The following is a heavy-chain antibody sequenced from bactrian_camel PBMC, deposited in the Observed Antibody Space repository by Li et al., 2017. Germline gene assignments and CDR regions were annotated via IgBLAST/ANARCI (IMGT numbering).Heavy chain of an antibody. D-gene: IGHD3*01. CDR1: GYTSNSCG. Sequence: HVQLVESGGGSVQVGGSLRLSCTAPGYTSNSCGMDWYRQAPGKEREFVSSISTDGPTTYADSVKGRFTISRDNAKNTVYLQMTNVRHDDTAWYYCGAGGDDFCSPGWGQGTQVT. CDR2: ISTDGPT. J-gene: IGHJ4*01. V-gene: IGHV3S53*01. CDR3: GAGGDDFCSPG.